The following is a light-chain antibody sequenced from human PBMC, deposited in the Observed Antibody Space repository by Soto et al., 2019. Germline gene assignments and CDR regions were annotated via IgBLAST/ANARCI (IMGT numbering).Light chain of an antibody. CDR1: QSVSSY. V-gene: IGKV3-11*01. J-gene: IGKJ5*01. CDR3: QQRSNWPPIT. Sequence: VVLTQSPATLSLSPGERATLSCRASQSVSSYLAWYHQKPGQAPGLLIYDASNRATGIPARFSGSGSGTDFTLTISSLEPEDFAVYYCQQRSNWPPITFGQGTRLEIK. CDR2: DAS.